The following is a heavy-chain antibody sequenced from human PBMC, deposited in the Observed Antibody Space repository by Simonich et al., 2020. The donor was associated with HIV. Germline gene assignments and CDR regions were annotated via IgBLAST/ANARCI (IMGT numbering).Heavy chain of an antibody. CDR3: AKDRYYNFWSGYYYY. D-gene: IGHD3-3*01. V-gene: IGHV3-23*01. Sequence: EVQLLESGGGLVQPGGSLRLSCAASGFTFSSYAMSWVRQAPGKGLGWVSAIRGSGGSTYYADSVKGRFTISRDNSKNTLYLQMNSLRAEDTAVYYCAKDRYYNFWSGYYYYWGQGTLVTVSS. CDR2: IRGSGGST. J-gene: IGHJ4*02. CDR1: GFTFSSYA.